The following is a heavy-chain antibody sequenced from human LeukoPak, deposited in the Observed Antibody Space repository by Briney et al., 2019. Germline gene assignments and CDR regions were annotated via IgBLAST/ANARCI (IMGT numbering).Heavy chain of an antibody. J-gene: IGHJ4*02. CDR3: AREEGGFDY. V-gene: IGHV3-30*02. CDR2: IRYDGSKK. Sequence: TGGSLRLSCAASGFTFSSYGMHWVRQAPGKGLEWVAFIRYDGSKKYYADSVKGRFTISRDNAKNSLYLQMNSLRAEDTAVYYCAREEGGFDYWGQGTLVTVSS. CDR1: GFTFSSYG. D-gene: IGHD3-16*01.